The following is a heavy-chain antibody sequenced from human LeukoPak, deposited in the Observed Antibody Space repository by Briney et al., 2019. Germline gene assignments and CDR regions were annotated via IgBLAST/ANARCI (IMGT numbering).Heavy chain of an antibody. CDR1: GGSISSYY. CDR2: INHSGST. D-gene: IGHD3-9*01. Sequence: SETLSLTCTVSGGSISSYYWSRIRQPPGKGLEWIGEINHSGSTNYNPSLKSRVTISVDTSKNQFSLKLSSVTAADTAVYYCARGSYYDILTGYMVFDYWGQGTLVTVSS. V-gene: IGHV4-34*01. CDR3: ARGSYYDILTGYMVFDY. J-gene: IGHJ4*02.